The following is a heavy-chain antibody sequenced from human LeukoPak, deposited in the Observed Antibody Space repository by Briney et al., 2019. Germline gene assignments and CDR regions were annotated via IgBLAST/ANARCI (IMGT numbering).Heavy chain of an antibody. CDR2: ISGSGGST. V-gene: IGHV3-23*01. Sequence: GGSLRLSCAASGFTFSSYAMSWVRQAPGKGLEWVSAISGSGGSTYYADSVKGRFTMSRDNSKNTLYLQMNSLRAEDTAVYYCAKSRTAVATIRYFDYWGQGTLVTVSS. CDR3: AKSRTAVATIRYFDY. CDR1: GFTFSSYA. D-gene: IGHD5-12*01. J-gene: IGHJ4*02.